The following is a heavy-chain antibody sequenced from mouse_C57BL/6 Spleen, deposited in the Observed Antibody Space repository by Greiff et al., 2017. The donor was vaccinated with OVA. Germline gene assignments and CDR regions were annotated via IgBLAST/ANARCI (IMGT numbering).Heavy chain of an antibody. CDR1: GFTFSDAW. J-gene: IGHJ1*03. CDR3: TRNWGCYFDV. CDR2: IRTKANNHAT. D-gene: IGHD4-1*01. Sequence: EVHLVESGGGLVQPGGSMKLSCAASGFTFSDAWMDWVRQSPEKGLEWVAEIRTKANNHATYYAVSVKGRFTISRDDSKCSDYQQMNSLRAADNGSVYCTRNWGCYFDVWGTGTTVTVSS. V-gene: IGHV6-6*01.